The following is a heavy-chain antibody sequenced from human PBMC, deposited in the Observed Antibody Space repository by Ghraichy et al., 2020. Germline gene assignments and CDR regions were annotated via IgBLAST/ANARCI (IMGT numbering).Heavy chain of an antibody. CDR1: GGSISSYY. CDR2: IYYSGST. CDR3: GRTAAGYTAYYYYYLDV. Sequence: SETLSLTCTVSGGSISSYYWSWIRQPPGKGLEWIGYIYYSGSTNYNPSLKSRVTISVDTSKNQFSLKLSSVTAADTAMYYCGRTAAGYTAYYYYYLDVWGKGTTVTVSS. J-gene: IGHJ6*03. V-gene: IGHV4-59*01. D-gene: IGHD2-2*01.